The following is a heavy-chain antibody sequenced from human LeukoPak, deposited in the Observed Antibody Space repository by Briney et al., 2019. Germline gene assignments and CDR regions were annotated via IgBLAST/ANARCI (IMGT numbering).Heavy chain of an antibody. Sequence: PSQTLSLTCTVSGVSISSGSYYWSWIRQPAGKGLEWIVRIYTSGSTNYNPSLKSRVTISVDTSKNQFSLKLSSVTAADTAVYYCARGTAMALPSLYYYYYMDVWGKGTTVTVSS. CDR1: GVSISSGSYY. V-gene: IGHV4-61*02. D-gene: IGHD5-18*01. J-gene: IGHJ6*03. CDR2: IYTSGST. CDR3: ARGTAMALPSLYYYYYMDV.